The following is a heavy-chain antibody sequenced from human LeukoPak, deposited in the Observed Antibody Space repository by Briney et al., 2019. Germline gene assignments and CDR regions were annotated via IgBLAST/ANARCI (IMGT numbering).Heavy chain of an antibody. CDR3: AKELLWFGELYPFEF. CDR1: GFTFSSYG. J-gene: IGHJ4*02. V-gene: IGHV3-30*18. Sequence: PGRSLRLSCAASGFTFSSYGMHWVRQAPGKGLEWVAVISYDGSNKYYADSVKGRFTISRDNSKNTLYLQMNSLRAEDTAVYYCAKELLWFGELYPFEFWGQGTLVTVSS. D-gene: IGHD3-10*01. CDR2: ISYDGSNK.